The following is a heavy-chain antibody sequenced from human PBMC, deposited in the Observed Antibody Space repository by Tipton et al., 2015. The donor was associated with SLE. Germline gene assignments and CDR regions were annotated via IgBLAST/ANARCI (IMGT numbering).Heavy chain of an antibody. D-gene: IGHD2-2*01. CDR2: IYHSGST. J-gene: IGHJ6*03. Sequence: TLSLTCTVSGSSISNGFYWGWIRQPPGKGLEWIGTIYHSGSTYYNPSLQSRVTISVDTSKNQFSLKLSSVTAADTAVYYCARDWCSSTSCYGYYYMDVWGKGTTVTVSS. V-gene: IGHV4-38-2*02. CDR3: ARDWCSSTSCYGYYYMDV. CDR1: GSSISNGFY.